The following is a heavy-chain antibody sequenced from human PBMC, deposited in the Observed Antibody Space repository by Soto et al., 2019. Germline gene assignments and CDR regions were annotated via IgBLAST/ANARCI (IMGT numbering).Heavy chain of an antibody. Sequence: EVQLLESGGGLVQPGGSLRLTCVGSGFTFRNQDMRWVRQAPGKGLEWVSGISGRGGVTYYADSVKGRFTISSDNSKNTLYMKMHNLRANDPAVYYCAKDRHVRICYDNAGHYNDWGQGTLVTVSS. CDR1: GFTFRNQD. D-gene: IGHD3-9*01. J-gene: IGHJ4*02. CDR3: AKDRHVRICYDNAGHYND. V-gene: IGHV3-23*01. CDR2: ISGRGGVT.